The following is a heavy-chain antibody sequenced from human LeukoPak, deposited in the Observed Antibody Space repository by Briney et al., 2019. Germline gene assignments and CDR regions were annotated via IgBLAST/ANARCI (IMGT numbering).Heavy chain of an antibody. CDR3: VVDIVATKLFDY. CDR2: ISSSGSTI. Sequence: PGGSLRLSCAASGFTFSSYEMNWVRQAPGKGLGWVSYISSSGSTIYYADSVKGRFTISRDNAKNSLYLQMNSLRAEDTAVYYCVVDIVATKLFDYWGQRTLVTVSS. CDR1: GFTFSSYE. D-gene: IGHD5-12*01. J-gene: IGHJ4*02. V-gene: IGHV3-48*03.